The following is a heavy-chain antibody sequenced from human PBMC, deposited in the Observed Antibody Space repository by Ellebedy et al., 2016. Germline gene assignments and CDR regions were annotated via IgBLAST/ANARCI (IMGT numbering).Heavy chain of an antibody. D-gene: IGHD3-10*01. CDR2: INHSGST. CDR3: ARLGEEDAFDI. Sequence: SETLSLTXAVYGGSFSGYYWSWIRQPPGKGLEWIGEINHSGSTNYNPSLKSRVTISVDTSKNQFSLKLSSVTAADTAVYYCARLGEEDAFDIWGQGTMVTVSS. J-gene: IGHJ3*02. CDR1: GGSFSGYY. V-gene: IGHV4-34*01.